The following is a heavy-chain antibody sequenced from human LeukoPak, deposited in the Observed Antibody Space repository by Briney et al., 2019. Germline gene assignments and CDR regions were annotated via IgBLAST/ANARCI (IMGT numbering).Heavy chain of an antibody. D-gene: IGHD2-15*01. CDR3: ARVYCSGGSCYPDAFDI. CDR1: GGTFSSYA. Sequence: EASVKVSCKASGGTFSSYAISWVRQAPGQGLEWMGGIIPIFGTANYAQKFQGRVTITTDESTSTAYMELSSLRSEDTAVYYCARVYCSGGSCYPDAFDIWGQGTMVTVSS. CDR2: IIPIFGTA. J-gene: IGHJ3*02. V-gene: IGHV1-69*05.